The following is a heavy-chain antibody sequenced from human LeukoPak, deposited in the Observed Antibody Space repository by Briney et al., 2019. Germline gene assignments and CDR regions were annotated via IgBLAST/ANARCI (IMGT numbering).Heavy chain of an antibody. CDR3: ASSLAVAGTEADY. CDR2: IIPIFGTA. CDR1: GGTFSSYA. D-gene: IGHD6-19*01. V-gene: IGHV1-69*06. J-gene: IGHJ4*02. Sequence: SVKVSCKASGGTFSSYAISWVRQAPGQGLEWMGGIIPIFGTANYAQKFQGRVTITADKSTSTAYMELSSLRSEDTAVYYCASSLAVAGTEADYWGQGTLVTVSS.